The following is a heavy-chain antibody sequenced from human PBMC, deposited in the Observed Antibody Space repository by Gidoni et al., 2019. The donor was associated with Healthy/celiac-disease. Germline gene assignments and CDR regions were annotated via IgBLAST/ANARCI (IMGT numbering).Heavy chain of an antibody. Sequence: QVQLVQSGAEVKKPGSSVKVSCKASGGTFSSYAISWVRQAPGQGLEWMGGIIPIFGTANYAQKFQGRVTITADESTSTAYMELSSLRSEDTAVYYCALTYGRVVTAPQALDYWGQGTLVTVSS. CDR2: IIPIFGTA. V-gene: IGHV1-69*01. D-gene: IGHD2-21*02. CDR3: ALTYGRVVTAPQALDY. CDR1: GGTFSSYA. J-gene: IGHJ4*02.